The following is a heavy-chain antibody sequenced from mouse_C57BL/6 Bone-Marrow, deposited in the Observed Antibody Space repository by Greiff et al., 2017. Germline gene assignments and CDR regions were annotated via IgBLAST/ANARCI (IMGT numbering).Heavy chain of an antibody. CDR1: GYTFTSYT. CDR3: ARPPPYYSNPYAMDY. Sequence: VQVVESGAELARPGASVKMSCKASGYTFTSYTMHWVKQRPGQGLEWIGYINPSSGYTKYNQKFKDKATLTADKSSSTAYMQLSSLTSEDSAVYYCARPPPYYSNPYAMDYWGQGTSVTVSS. CDR2: INPSSGYT. J-gene: IGHJ4*01. D-gene: IGHD2-5*01. V-gene: IGHV1-4*01.